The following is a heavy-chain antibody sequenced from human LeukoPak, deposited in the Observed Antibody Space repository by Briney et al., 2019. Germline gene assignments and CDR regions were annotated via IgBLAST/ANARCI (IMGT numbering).Heavy chain of an antibody. V-gene: IGHV4-59*08. Sequence: SETLSLTCTVSGGSISSYYWSWIRQPPGRGLEWIGYIYYSGSTNYNPSLKSRVTISVDTSKNQFFLKMTSVTAADTAVYFCARHVGRYNWFDSWGQGTLVTVSS. D-gene: IGHD1-26*01. CDR1: GGSISSYY. J-gene: IGHJ5*01. CDR2: IYYSGST. CDR3: ARHVGRYNWFDS.